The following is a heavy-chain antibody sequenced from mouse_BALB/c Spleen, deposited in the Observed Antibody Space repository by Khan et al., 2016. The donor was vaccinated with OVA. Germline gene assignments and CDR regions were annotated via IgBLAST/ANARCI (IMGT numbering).Heavy chain of an antibody. CDR2: FNPSNDDT. Sequence: QVQLQQSGAELVKPGASVKLSCKASGFTFTSYYMYWVKQRPGQGLEWIGEFNPSNDDTNFNEKFKSKATLTVDRSSSTAYMQRSSLTAEDSAVYYCTRSGYGSFAYWGQGTLVTVSA. J-gene: IGHJ3*01. CDR1: GFTFTSYY. V-gene: IGHV1S81*02. CDR3: TRSGYGSFAY. D-gene: IGHD2-1*01.